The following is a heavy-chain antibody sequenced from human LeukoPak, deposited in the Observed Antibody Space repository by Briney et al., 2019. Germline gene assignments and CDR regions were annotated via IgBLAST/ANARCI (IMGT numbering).Heavy chain of an antibody. CDR3: ARRAGGYSHPYDY. J-gene: IGHJ4*02. CDR1: GFTVSGNY. Sequence: GGSLRLSCAAPGFTVSGNYMSWVRQAPGKGLEWVSLIYSGGTTYYADSVKGRFTISRDNSKNTLYLQMNSLRAEDTAVYYCARRAGGYSHPYDYWGQGILVTVSS. V-gene: IGHV3-53*01. D-gene: IGHD4-23*01. CDR2: IYSGGTT.